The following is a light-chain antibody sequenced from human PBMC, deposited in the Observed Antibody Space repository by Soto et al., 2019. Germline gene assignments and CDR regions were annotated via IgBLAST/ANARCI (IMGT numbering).Light chain of an antibody. CDR2: GAS. J-gene: IGKJ2*01. CDR3: QQYGSSPGT. V-gene: IGKV3-20*01. CDR1: QDVKNNY. Sequence: DIVLTQSPGTLSLSPGERATLSCRASQDVKNNYLAWYQQKPGQPPRLLIRGASSRAAGLPDRFRGSGSGTAFTLTINRLEPEDFAVYYCQQYGSSPGTFGQGTKLEI.